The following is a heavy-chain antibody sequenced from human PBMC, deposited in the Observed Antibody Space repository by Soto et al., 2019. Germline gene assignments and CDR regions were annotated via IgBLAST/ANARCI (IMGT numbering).Heavy chain of an antibody. CDR1: GGTFSSFT. V-gene: IGHV1-69*08. CDR2: VIPVVDRS. J-gene: IGHJ4*02. CDR3: ASEPTYYYGSGNYYRPRFLAY. D-gene: IGHD3-10*01. Sequence: ASVKVSCKSSGGTFSSFTFSWVRQAPGQGLEWMGRVIPVVDRSDYAQNFQGRVTITADKSTSTAYMEVSSLRSEDTAVYYCASEPTYYYGSGNYYRPRFLAYSGQGSLVIVSS.